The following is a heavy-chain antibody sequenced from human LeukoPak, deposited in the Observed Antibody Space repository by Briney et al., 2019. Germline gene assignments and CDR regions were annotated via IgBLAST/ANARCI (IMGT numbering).Heavy chain of an antibody. CDR2: ISSSGSTI. J-gene: IGHJ4*02. CDR3: ARVYYYGSGDY. Sequence: GGSLRLSCAASGFTFSSYEMNWDRQAPGKGLEWVSYISSSGSTIYYADSVKGRFTISRDNAKNSLYLQMNSLRAEDTAVYYCARVYYYGSGDYWGQGTRVTVSS. D-gene: IGHD3-10*01. CDR1: GFTFSSYE. V-gene: IGHV3-48*03.